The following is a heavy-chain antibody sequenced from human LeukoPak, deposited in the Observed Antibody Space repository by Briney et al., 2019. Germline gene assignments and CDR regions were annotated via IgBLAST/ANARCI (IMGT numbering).Heavy chain of an antibody. CDR2: ISYDGSNK. J-gene: IGHJ4*02. CDR3: AKDPRNLNYYDSSGYFDY. Sequence: GGSLRLSCAASGFTFSSYAMSWVRQAPGKGLEWVAVISYDGSNKYYADSVKGRFTISRDNSKNTLYLQMNSLRAEDTAVYYCAKDPRNLNYYDSSGYFDYWGQGTLVTVSS. CDR1: GFTFSSYA. D-gene: IGHD3-22*01. V-gene: IGHV3-30*18.